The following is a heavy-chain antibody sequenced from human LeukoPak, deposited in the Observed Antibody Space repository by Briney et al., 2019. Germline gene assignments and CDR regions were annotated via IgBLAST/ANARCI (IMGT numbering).Heavy chain of an antibody. Sequence: PGGTLRLSCAASGFTFSSYWMTWVRQPPGKGLEWLANIKEDGSEKYYVDSVKGRFTISRDNAKISLYLQMNSLRAEDTAVYYCARGQLAFDSWGQGTLVTVSS. CDR2: IKEDGSEK. V-gene: IGHV3-7*04. D-gene: IGHD5-18*01. J-gene: IGHJ4*02. CDR3: ARGQLAFDS. CDR1: GFTFSSYW.